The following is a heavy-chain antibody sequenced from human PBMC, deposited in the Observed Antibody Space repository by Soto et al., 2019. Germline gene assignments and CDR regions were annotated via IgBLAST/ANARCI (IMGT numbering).Heavy chain of an antibody. CDR2: SSNSGSFT. CDR1: GFTPSDHY. J-gene: IGHJ4*02. CDR3: VKSGDNYNALDY. D-gene: IGHD1-1*01. Sequence: GGSLRLSCTASGFTPSDHYMSWIRQAPGKGLEWIGYSSNSGSFTRYADSVKGRFSISRDNAKNSLYLQINSLRGDDTAIYYCVKSGDNYNALDYWGQGTPVTVS. V-gene: IGHV3-11*06.